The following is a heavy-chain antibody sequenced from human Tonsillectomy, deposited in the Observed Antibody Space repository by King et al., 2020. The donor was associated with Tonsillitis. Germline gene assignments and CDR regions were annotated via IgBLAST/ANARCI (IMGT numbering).Heavy chain of an antibody. CDR2: ISPDSNYI. CDR1: GFTFSSYS. Sequence: VQLVESGGGLVKPGGSLRLSCEASGFTFSSYSMNWVRQAPGEGLEWVSSISPDSNYIYYGDSVKGRFTISRDNAKSSLYLQMNSLRAEDTAVYYCARGHSGSYQRTDAFDIWGQGTMVTVSS. CDR3: ARGHSGSYQRTDAFDI. D-gene: IGHD1-26*01. V-gene: IGHV3-21*01. J-gene: IGHJ3*02.